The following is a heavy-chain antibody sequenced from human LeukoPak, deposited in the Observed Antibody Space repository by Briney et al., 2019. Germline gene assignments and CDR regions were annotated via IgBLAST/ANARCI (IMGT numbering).Heavy chain of an antibody. Sequence: GESLKISCKGSGYSFTTCWIGWVRLMPGKGLEWMGIIYPGDSDTRYSPSFQGQVTISADKSISTAYLQWSSLKASDTAMYYCARGAQAYYDSTAFDIWGQGTMVTVSS. CDR3: ARGAQAYYDSTAFDI. CDR1: GYSFTTCW. J-gene: IGHJ3*02. V-gene: IGHV5-51*01. CDR2: IYPGDSDT. D-gene: IGHD3-22*01.